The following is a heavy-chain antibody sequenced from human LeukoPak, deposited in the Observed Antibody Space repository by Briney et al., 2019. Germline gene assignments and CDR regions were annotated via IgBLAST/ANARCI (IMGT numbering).Heavy chain of an antibody. CDR2: IRSKAYGGTT. CDR3: TRGTLCGGNEY. CDR1: GFTFGDYA. V-gene: IGHV3-49*04. Sequence: GGSLRLSCTASGFTFGDYAMSWVRQAPGKGLEWVGFIRSKAYGGTTEYAASVKGRFTISRDDSKSIAYLQMNSLKTEDTAVYYCTRGTLCGGNEYWGQGTLVTVSS. D-gene: IGHD4-23*01. J-gene: IGHJ4*02.